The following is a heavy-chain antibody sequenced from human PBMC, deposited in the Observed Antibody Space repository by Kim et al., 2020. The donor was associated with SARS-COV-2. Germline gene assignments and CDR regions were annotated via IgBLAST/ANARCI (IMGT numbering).Heavy chain of an antibody. D-gene: IGHD2-15*01. J-gene: IGHJ4*02. CDR3: ATVLSKDSNY. CDR2: I. V-gene: IGHV3-48*01. Sequence: IYYEESVKGRFTISRDNAENSLFLQMNGLRAEDTALYYCATVLSKDSNYWGQGTLVIVSS.